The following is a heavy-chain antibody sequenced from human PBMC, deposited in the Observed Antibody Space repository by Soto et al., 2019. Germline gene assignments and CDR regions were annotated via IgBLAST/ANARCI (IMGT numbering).Heavy chain of an antibody. J-gene: IGHJ4*02. CDR3: ASFKVNDRELDY. CDR2: IYYSGST. D-gene: IGHD1-1*01. CDR1: GGSISSYY. V-gene: IGHV4-59*12. Sequence: PSETLSLTCTVSGGSISSYYWSWIRQPPGKGLEWIGCIYYSGSTNYNPPLKSRVTISVDTSKNQFSLKLSSVTAADTAVYYCASFKVNDRELDYWGQGTLVTVSS.